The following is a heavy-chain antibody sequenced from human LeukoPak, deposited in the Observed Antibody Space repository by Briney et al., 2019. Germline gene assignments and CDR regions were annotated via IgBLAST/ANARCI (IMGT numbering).Heavy chain of an antibody. CDR2: ISGSGGST. J-gene: IGHJ4*02. CDR3: AKGAYSSGWYGKYYFDY. V-gene: IGHV3-23*01. D-gene: IGHD6-19*01. CDR1: GFTFSSYG. Sequence: GGTLRLSCAASGFTFSSYGMSWVRQAPGKGLEWVSAISGSGGSTYYADSVKGRFTISRDNSKNTLYLQMNSLRAEDTAVYYCAKGAYSSGWYGKYYFDYWGQGTLVTVSS.